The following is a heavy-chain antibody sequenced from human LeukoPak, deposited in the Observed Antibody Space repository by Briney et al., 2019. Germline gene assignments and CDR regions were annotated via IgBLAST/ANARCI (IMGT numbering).Heavy chain of an antibody. Sequence: PGGSLRLSCAASGFTFSSYAMSWVRQAPGKGLEWVSAISGSGGSTYYADSVKGRFTNSRDNSKNTLYLQMNSLRAEDTAVYYCAKVAVSSGWTLYYFDYWGQGTLVTVSS. V-gene: IGHV3-23*01. D-gene: IGHD6-19*01. CDR1: GFTFSSYA. CDR2: ISGSGGST. J-gene: IGHJ4*02. CDR3: AKVAVSSGWTLYYFDY.